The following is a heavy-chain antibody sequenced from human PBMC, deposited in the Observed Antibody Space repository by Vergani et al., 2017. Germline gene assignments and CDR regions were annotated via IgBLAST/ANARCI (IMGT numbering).Heavy chain of an antibody. J-gene: IGHJ4*02. V-gene: IGHV5-51*01. CDR2: IYHGDSDT. D-gene: IGHD3-9*01. CDR1: GYSFTSYW. Sequence: EVQLVQSGAEVKKPGESLKISCKGSGYSFTSYWIGWVRQMPGKGLEWMGIIYHGDSDTSYSPSFQGQVTISADKSISTAYLQWRSLKASDTAMYYCARRYDILTGYFDDWGQGTLVTVSS. CDR3: ARRYDILTGYFDD.